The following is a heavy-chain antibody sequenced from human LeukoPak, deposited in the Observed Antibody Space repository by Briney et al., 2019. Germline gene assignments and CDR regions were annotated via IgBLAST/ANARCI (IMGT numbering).Heavy chain of an antibody. D-gene: IGHD3-3*01. CDR1: GYPSTTYT. CDR2: IDTTTGKP. Sequence: ASVKVSCKASGYPSTTYTLNWVRQAPGQGLEWMGWIDTTTGKPTYAQAFTGRFVFSLDTSVSTAFLQINSLKAEDTAVYYCARGIGAFDIWGQGTGVIVSS. CDR3: ARGIGAFDI. V-gene: IGHV7-4-1*02. J-gene: IGHJ3*02.